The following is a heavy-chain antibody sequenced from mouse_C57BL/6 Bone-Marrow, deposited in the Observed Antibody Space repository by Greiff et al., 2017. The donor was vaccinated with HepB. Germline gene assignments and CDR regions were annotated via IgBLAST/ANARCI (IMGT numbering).Heavy chain of an antibody. CDR2: IRLKSDNYAT. Sequence: EVKLMESGGGLVQPGGSMKLSCVASGFTFSNYWMNWVRQSPEKGLEWVAQIRLKSDNYATHYAESVKGRFTISRDDSKSSVYLQMNNLRAEDTGIYYCTIYYGNYEDAMDYWGQGTSVTVSS. D-gene: IGHD2-1*01. V-gene: IGHV6-3*01. CDR3: TIYYGNYEDAMDY. CDR1: GFTFSNYW. J-gene: IGHJ4*01.